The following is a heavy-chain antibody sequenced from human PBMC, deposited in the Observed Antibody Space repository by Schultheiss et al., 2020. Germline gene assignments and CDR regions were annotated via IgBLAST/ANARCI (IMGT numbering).Heavy chain of an antibody. V-gene: IGHV3-53*01. J-gene: IGHJ4*02. CDR3: ARTMVQGVIYFDY. CDR1: GFTVSSNY. D-gene: IGHD3-10*01. Sequence: GGSLRLSCAASGFTVSSNYMSWVRQAPGKGLEWVSVIYSGGSTYYADSVKGRFTISRDNSKNTLYLQMNSLRAEDTAVYYCARTMVQGVIYFDYWGQGTLVTVSS. CDR2: IYSGGST.